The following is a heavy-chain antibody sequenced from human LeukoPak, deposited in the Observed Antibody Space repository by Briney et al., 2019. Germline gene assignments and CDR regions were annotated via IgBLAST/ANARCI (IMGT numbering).Heavy chain of an antibody. Sequence: GGSLRLSCGASGFTFSDYSMNWLRQAPGKGLAWVASITSAGGYKYCGDHVKGRFTLSRDNAQNSLFLQMTSLRAEDTAVYFCAASGGFVLPNAITGNWYMDVWGRGTSVTVSS. D-gene: IGHD2-2*01. V-gene: IGHV3-21*01. CDR2: ITSAGGYK. J-gene: IGHJ6*03. CDR3: AASGGFVLPNAITGNWYMDV. CDR1: GFTFSDYS.